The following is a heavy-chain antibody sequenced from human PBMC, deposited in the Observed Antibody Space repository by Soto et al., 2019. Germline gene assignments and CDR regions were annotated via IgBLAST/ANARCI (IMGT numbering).Heavy chain of an antibody. Sequence: GGSLRLSCAASGFTFSNYAMSWVRQAPGKGLEWVSVISGIGGSTYYADSVKGRFTIARDNSKNTLYLQMNSLSAEDMALYYCAKAAYSGGWYYDYWGQGTLVTVSS. D-gene: IGHD6-19*01. V-gene: IGHV3-23*01. CDR1: GFTFSNYA. J-gene: IGHJ4*02. CDR2: ISGIGGST. CDR3: AKAAYSGGWYYDY.